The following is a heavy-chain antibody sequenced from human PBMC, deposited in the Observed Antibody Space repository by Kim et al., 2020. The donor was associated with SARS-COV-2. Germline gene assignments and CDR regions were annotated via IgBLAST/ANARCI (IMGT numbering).Heavy chain of an antibody. CDR3: ARDLSMLRFSDV. D-gene: IGHD3-3*01. Sequence: YADSVKGRFTISRDNAKNSLYLQMSSLRAEDTAVYYCARDLSMLRFSDVWGQGTTVTVSS. J-gene: IGHJ6*02. V-gene: IGHV3-11*05.